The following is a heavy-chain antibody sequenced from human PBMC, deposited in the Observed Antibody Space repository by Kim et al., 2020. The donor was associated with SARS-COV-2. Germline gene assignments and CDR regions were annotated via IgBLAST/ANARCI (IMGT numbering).Heavy chain of an antibody. CDR3: ARVRINYGHWYYGMDG. D-gene: IGHD4-17*01. Sequence: LKSRVTISVDTPKKQFSLKLSSVTAADTAVYYCARVRINYGHWYYGMDGWGQGTTVTVSS. V-gene: IGHV4-34*01. J-gene: IGHJ6*02.